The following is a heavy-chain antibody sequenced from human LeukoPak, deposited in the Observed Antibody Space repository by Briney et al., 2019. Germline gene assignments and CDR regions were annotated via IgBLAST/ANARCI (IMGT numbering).Heavy chain of an antibody. V-gene: IGHV3-30-3*01. CDR1: GFTFSSCA. CDR3: ARAWLQSLFDY. Sequence: PGGSLRLSCAASGFTFSSCAMHWVRQAPGKGLEWMAVVSYDGSNKYYADSVKGRFTISRDNSKNTLYLQMNSLRAEDTAVYYCARAWLQSLFDYWGQGTLVIVSS. CDR2: VSYDGSNK. J-gene: IGHJ4*02. D-gene: IGHD5-24*01.